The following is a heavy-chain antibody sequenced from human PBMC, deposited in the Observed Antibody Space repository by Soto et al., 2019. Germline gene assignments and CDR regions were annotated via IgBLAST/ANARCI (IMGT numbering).Heavy chain of an antibody. CDR1: GGSISSGGYS. D-gene: IGHD4-4*01. CDR2: IYHSGST. J-gene: IGHJ5*02. CDR3: ARAYDYSSNWFDP. Sequence: SEPLSLTCAVSGGSISSGGYSWSWIRQPPGKGLEWIGYIYHSGSTYYNPSLKSRVTISVDRSKNQFFLRLRSVTAADTAVYYCARAYDYSSNWFDPSGQGTLVTVSS. V-gene: IGHV4-30-2*01.